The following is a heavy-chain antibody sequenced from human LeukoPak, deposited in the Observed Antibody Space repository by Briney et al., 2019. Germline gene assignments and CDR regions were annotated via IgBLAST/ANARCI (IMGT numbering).Heavy chain of an antibody. CDR3: ARHSGYSSSWYSFDY. CDR1: GGSISSYY. J-gene: IGHJ4*02. V-gene: IGHV4-59*08. Sequence: SETLSLTCTVSGGSISSYYWSWIRQPPGKGLEWIGYIYYSGSTNYNPSLKSRVTISADTSKNQFSLKLSSVTAADTAVYYCARHSGYSSSWYSFDYWGQGTLVTVSS. CDR2: IYYSGST. D-gene: IGHD6-13*01.